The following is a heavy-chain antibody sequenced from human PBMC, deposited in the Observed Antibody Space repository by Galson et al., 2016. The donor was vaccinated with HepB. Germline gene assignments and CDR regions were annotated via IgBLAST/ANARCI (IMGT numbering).Heavy chain of an antibody. Sequence: SLRLSCAASGFTFSSHWMSWVRQAPGKGLEWVANINQDGSVKYYVDSVRGRFTISRDNAETSVFLQLDSLTSDDTALYFCVRSFGRGAFDYWGQGTLLTVSS. CDR3: VRSFGRGAFDY. D-gene: IGHD3-10*01. J-gene: IGHJ4*02. V-gene: IGHV3-7*01. CDR1: GFTFSSHW. CDR2: INQDGSVK.